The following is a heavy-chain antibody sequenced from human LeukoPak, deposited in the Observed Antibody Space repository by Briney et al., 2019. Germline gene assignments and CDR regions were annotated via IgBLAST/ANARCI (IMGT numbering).Heavy chain of an antibody. V-gene: IGHV1-18*01. D-gene: IGHD3-10*01. CDR1: GYTFTTYG. J-gene: IGHJ5*02. Sequence: ASVTVSFKASGYTFTTYGISWVRQAPGQGLEWMGWISTYNGNTDYAQKLQGRVTMTTDTSTSTAYMELRSLRSDDTAVYYCARPNSMVRGVIIVQSNWFDLWGQGTLVTVSS. CDR2: ISTYNGNT. CDR3: ARPNSMVRGVIIVQSNWFDL.